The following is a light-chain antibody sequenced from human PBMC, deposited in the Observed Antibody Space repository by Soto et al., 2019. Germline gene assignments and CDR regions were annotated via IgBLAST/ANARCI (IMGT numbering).Light chain of an antibody. Sequence: DIVMTQSPLFMPVTPGEQASLSCRSSQSLLHSHGYHYLDWYLQKPGQSQQLLIYLASNRASGVPDRFSGSGSGTDFTLKISRVEAEEVGVYYCMQVLQSPITFGQGTRLEIK. J-gene: IGKJ5*01. CDR1: QSLLHSHGYHY. CDR2: LAS. CDR3: MQVLQSPIT. V-gene: IGKV2-28*01.